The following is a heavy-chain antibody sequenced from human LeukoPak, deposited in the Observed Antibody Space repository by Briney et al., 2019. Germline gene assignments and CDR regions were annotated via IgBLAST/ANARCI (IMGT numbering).Heavy chain of an antibody. D-gene: IGHD3-10*01. CDR3: ARGSHIRTHDRDNWFDP. V-gene: IGHV1-46*01. Sequence: GASVKVSRKAFGYTFTSNYMHWVRQAPGQGLEWMGVISPSGGSTTYAQKFQGRVTMTRDMSTSTVYMELRSLRSEDTAVYYCARGSHIRTHDRDNWFDPWGQGTLVTVSS. CDR2: ISPSGGST. J-gene: IGHJ5*02. CDR1: GYTFTSNY.